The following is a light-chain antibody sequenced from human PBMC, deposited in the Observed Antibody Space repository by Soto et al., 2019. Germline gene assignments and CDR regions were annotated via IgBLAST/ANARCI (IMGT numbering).Light chain of an antibody. V-gene: IGKV1-39*01. CDR3: QRSYSSTWT. CDR2: ATS. CDR1: QSIDNY. Sequence: DIQMTQSPSSLSASIGDRVTITCRAGQSIDNYLNWYQQKPGKAPNLLIYATSSLQSGVPSRFSGSGSGTEFTLTISSLQREDFAIYYCQRSYSSTWTFGQGTKVEIK. J-gene: IGKJ1*01.